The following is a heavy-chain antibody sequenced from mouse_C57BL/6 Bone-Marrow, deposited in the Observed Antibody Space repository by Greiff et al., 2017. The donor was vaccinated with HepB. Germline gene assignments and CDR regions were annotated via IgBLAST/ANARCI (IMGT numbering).Heavy chain of an antibody. D-gene: IGHD2-14*01. V-gene: IGHV5-17*01. Sequence: EVNVVESGGGLVKPGGSLKLSCAASGFTFSDYGMHWVRQAPEKGLEWVAYISSGSSTIYYADTVKGRFTISRDNAKNTLFLQMTSLRSEDTAMYYCARPVRGAMDYWGQGTSVTVSS. CDR1: GFTFSDYG. CDR3: ARPVRGAMDY. CDR2: ISSGSSTI. J-gene: IGHJ4*01.